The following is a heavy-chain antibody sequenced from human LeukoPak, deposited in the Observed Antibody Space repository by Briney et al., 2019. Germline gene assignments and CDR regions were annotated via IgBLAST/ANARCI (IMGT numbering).Heavy chain of an antibody. Sequence: PGGSLRLSCAASGLNFRKSWMTWVRQAPGRGLEWVANIKDDGSEKYYVDSVKGRLTISRDNAKNSLYLQMNSLSAEDTAVYYCTNWGDTWGLDFWGQGILVSVSS. D-gene: IGHD7-27*01. CDR2: IKDDGSEK. CDR3: TNWGDTWGLDF. CDR1: GLNFRKSW. V-gene: IGHV3-7*01. J-gene: IGHJ4*02.